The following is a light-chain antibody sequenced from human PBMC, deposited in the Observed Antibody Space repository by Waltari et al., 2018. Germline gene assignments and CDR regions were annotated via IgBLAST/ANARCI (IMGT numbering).Light chain of an antibody. CDR3: SSYTSSTIPV. Sequence: QSALTQPASVSGSPGQSITISCTGTSSDVGGYKYVSWYQQHPYKAPKLMLYDVNNRPSGVSNRFSGSKSGNTASLTISSLQAEDEADYYCSSYTSSTIPVFGTRTKVTVL. CDR2: DVN. V-gene: IGLV2-14*03. CDR1: SSDVGGYKY. J-gene: IGLJ1*01.